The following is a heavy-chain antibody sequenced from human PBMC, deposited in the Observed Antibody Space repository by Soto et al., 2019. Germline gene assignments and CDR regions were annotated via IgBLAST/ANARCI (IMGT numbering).Heavy chain of an antibody. V-gene: IGHV3-9*01. CDR1: GFTFDDYA. Sequence: SLRLSCAASGFTFDDYAMHWVRQAPGKGLEWVSGISWNSGSIGYADSVKGRFTISRDNAKNSLYLQMNSLRAEDTALYYCARDGAAESSGWYHYYGMDVWGQGTTVTVSS. J-gene: IGHJ6*02. CDR2: ISWNSGSI. D-gene: IGHD6-19*01. CDR3: ARDGAAESSGWYHYYGMDV.